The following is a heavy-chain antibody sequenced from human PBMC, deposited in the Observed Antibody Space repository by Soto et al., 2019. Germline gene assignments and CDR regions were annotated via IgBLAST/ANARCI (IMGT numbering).Heavy chain of an antibody. J-gene: IGHJ6*02. CDR1: GFTFSSYD. Sequence: EVQLVESGGGLVQPGGSLRLSCAASGFTFSSYDMNWVRQAPGKGLERVSGISASGGSAYYADSVKGRFTISRDNSKNLLYLQLKSLRAEDTAVYYCAKDRDVVVGGGLDVWGQGTTVTVSS. V-gene: IGHV3-23*04. CDR2: ISASGGSA. CDR3: AKDRDVVVGGGLDV. D-gene: IGHD2-21*01.